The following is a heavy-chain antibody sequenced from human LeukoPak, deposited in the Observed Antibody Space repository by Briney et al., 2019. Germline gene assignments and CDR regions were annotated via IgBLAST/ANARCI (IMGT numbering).Heavy chain of an antibody. V-gene: IGHV3-23*01. Sequence: PGGSLRLSCAASGFIFSHYGMSWVRQAPGKGLEWVSAISGSGGSTYYADSVKGRFTISRDNSKNTLYLQMNSLRAEDTAVYYCAKDLFYYEAWGQGTLVTVSS. CDR1: GFIFSHYG. CDR2: ISGSGGST. CDR3: AKDLFYYEA. J-gene: IGHJ4*02. D-gene: IGHD3-16*01.